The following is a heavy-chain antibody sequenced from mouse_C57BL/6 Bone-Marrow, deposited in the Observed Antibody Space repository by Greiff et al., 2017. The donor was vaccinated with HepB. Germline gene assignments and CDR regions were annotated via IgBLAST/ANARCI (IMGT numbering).Heavy chain of an antibody. CDR1: GLTFSDYY. Sequence: EVKLVESGGGLVQPGGSLKLSCAASGLTFSDYYMYWVRQTPEKRLEWVAYISNGGGSTYYPDTVKGRFTISRDNAKNTLYLQMSRLKSEDTAMYYCATPFYYDYSWFAYWGQGTLVTVSA. J-gene: IGHJ3*01. CDR2: ISNGGGST. D-gene: IGHD2-4*01. V-gene: IGHV5-12*01. CDR3: ATPFYYDYSWFAY.